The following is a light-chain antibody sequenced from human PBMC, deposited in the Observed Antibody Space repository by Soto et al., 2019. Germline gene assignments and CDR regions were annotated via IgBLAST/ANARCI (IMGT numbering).Light chain of an antibody. J-gene: IGKJ2*01. Sequence: EIVLTQSPGTLSLSPGERAILSCRASQSVRSNYLAWYQQKSGQAPRLLIYGVSSRATGIPERFSGSGSGTDFTLTNSRLEPEDFALYYCQQYSYSPFTFGPGTKLEI. CDR1: QSVRSNY. CDR3: QQYSYSPFT. V-gene: IGKV3-20*01. CDR2: GVS.